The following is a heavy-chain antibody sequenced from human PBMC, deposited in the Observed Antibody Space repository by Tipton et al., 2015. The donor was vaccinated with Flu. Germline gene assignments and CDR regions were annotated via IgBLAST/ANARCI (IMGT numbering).Heavy chain of an antibody. CDR3: ARHPSSLGAFDI. CDR2: TYHSGST. CDR1: GYSISSGYY. Sequence: TLSLTCAVSGYSISSGYYWGWIRQPPGKGLEWIGSTYHSGSTYYNPSLKSRVTISVDTSKNQFSLKLSSVTAADTAVYYCARHPSSLGAFDIWGQGTMVTVSS. D-gene: IGHD7-27*01. J-gene: IGHJ3*02. V-gene: IGHV4-38-2*01.